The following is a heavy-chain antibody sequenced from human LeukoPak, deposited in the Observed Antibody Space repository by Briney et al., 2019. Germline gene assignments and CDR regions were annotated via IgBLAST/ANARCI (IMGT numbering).Heavy chain of an antibody. V-gene: IGHV3-7*01. CDR1: GFTFRSYA. Sequence: GGSLRLSCAASGFTFRSYALTWVRQAPGKGLEWLANILPDGSQKYYVDSVKGRFTISRDNPKNSLYLQINNLRAEDTAVYYCGRLAHNAWYAIDFWGQGTLVTVSS. D-gene: IGHD2-2*01. CDR2: ILPDGSQK. J-gene: IGHJ4*02. CDR3: GRLAHNAWYAIDF.